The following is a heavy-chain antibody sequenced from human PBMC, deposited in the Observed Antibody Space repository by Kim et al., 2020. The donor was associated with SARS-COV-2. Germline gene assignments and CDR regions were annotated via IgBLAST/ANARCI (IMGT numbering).Heavy chain of an antibody. D-gene: IGHD1-26*01. Sequence: GGSLRLSCAASGLIVGSKYITWVRQAPGKGLEYVSVIYFDNDSTYNADSVKARFTISRDSSTDTVYLEMNSLRPEDTAVYYCAGNLQWGSGHFYAMDVWGQGTPVTVS. CDR1: GLIVGSKY. CDR3: AGNLQWGSGHFYAMDV. V-gene: IGHV3-53*01. CDR2: IYFDNDST. J-gene: IGHJ6*02.